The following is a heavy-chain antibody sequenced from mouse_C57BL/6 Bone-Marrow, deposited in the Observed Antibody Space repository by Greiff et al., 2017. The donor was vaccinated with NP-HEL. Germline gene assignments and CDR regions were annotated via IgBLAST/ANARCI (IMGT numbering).Heavy chain of an antibody. CDR1: GYAFSSSW. V-gene: IGHV1-82*01. J-gene: IGHJ3*02. Sequence: QVQLQQSGPELVKPGASVKISCKASGYAFSSSWMNWVKQRPGKGLEWIGRIYPGDGDTNYNGKFKGKATLTADKSSSTAYMQLSSLTSEDSAVYFCARGDYYGSSDKWGQGTLVTVSA. CDR3: ARGDYYGSSDK. CDR2: IYPGDGDT. D-gene: IGHD1-1*01.